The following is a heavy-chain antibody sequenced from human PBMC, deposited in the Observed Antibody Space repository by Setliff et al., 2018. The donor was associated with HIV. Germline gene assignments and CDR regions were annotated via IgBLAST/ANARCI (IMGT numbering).Heavy chain of an antibody. CDR2: INYSGST. J-gene: IGHJ3*02. Sequence: PSETLSLTCTVSGGSISSNNYYWGWIRQPPGKGLEWIGSINYSGSTNYNPSLKSRVTISVDTSKNQFSLKLSSVTAADTAVYYCARLHYYDRSGLTVGAFDIWGQGTMVTVSS. CDR3: ARLHYYDRSGLTVGAFDI. V-gene: IGHV4-39*07. D-gene: IGHD3-22*01. CDR1: GGSISSNNYY.